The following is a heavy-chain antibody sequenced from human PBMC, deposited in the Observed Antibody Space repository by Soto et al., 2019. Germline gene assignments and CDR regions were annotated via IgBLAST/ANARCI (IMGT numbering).Heavy chain of an antibody. Sequence: SETLSLTCTVAGGSMSSYSWSWIRQPPGKGLEWIGYIYYSGSTNYNPSLKSRVTMSVDTPKNQFSLKLSSVTAADTAVYYCARRGYGPGFPYYYGMDVWGRGTTVTVSS. D-gene: IGHD3-10*01. CDR3: ARRGYGPGFPYYYGMDV. V-gene: IGHV4-59*01. J-gene: IGHJ6*02. CDR2: IYYSGST. CDR1: GGSMSSYS.